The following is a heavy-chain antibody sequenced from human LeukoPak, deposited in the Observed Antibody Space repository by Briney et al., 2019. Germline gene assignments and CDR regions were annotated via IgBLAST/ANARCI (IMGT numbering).Heavy chain of an antibody. Sequence: SVKVSCKASGGTFSSYAISWVRQAPGQGLEWMGGIIPIFGTANYAQKFQGRVTITADESTSTAYMELSSLRSEDTAVYYCARMVNAVYSSGWYPYYYYSMDVWGQGTTVTVSS. CDR3: ARMVNAVYSSGWYPYYYYSMDV. V-gene: IGHV1-69*13. CDR2: IIPIFGTA. CDR1: GGTFSSYA. D-gene: IGHD6-19*01. J-gene: IGHJ6*02.